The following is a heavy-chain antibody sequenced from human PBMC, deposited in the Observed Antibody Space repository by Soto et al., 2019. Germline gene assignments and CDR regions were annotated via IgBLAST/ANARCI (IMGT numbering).Heavy chain of an antibody. V-gene: IGHV4-30-4*01. CDR3: ARDSNYYDSSGYSYFDY. Sequence: SETLSLTCTVSGGSISSGDYYWSWIRQPPGKGLEWIGYIYYSGSTYYNPSLKSRVTISVDTSKNQFSLKLSSVTAADTAVYYCARDSNYYDSSGYSYFDYWGQGTLVTVSS. CDR2: IYYSGST. CDR1: GGSISSGDYY. J-gene: IGHJ4*02. D-gene: IGHD3-22*01.